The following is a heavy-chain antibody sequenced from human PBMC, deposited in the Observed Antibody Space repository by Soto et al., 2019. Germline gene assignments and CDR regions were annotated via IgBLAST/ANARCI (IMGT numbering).Heavy chain of an antibody. CDR3: ARETVVVVDATPYNWFDP. CDR2: ISYAGSNK. J-gene: IGHJ5*02. Sequence: QVQLVESGGGVVQPGRSLRLSCAASGFTFSSYAMRSVRQAPGKGLEWVAVISYAGSNKYYADTVKGRFTISRDNSKHPLYLQMNSLRAEDTAVYYCARETVVVVDATPYNWFDPWGQGTLVTVSS. CDR1: GFTFSSYA. V-gene: IGHV3-30-3*01. D-gene: IGHD2-15*01.